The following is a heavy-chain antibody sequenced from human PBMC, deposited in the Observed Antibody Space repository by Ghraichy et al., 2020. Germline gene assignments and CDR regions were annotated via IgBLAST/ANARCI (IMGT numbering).Heavy chain of an antibody. Sequence: SETLSLTCTVSGGSTNTADYYWAWIRQTRGTGLDWIGSIFQSGGTYYNPSLESRVTISVDTSKNQFSLTLTSVTAADTALYFCARGLARYGDYIDHWGQGTRVTVSS. CDR2: IFQSGGT. D-gene: IGHD4-17*01. J-gene: IGHJ4*02. CDR3: ARGLARYGDYIDH. CDR1: GGSTNTADYY. V-gene: IGHV4-39*02.